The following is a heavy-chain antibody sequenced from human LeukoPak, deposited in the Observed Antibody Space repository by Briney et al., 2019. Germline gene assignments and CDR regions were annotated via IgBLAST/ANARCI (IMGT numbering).Heavy chain of an antibody. CDR2: IKEDGGGK. CDR3: ARSVVVDY. D-gene: IGHD2-21*01. J-gene: IGHJ4*02. V-gene: IGHV3-7*05. Sequence: GSLRLSCAASGFTFTRYWMSWVRQAPGKGLEWVANIKEDGGGKYYVDSVRGRFTISRDNAKNSLSLQMNSLRAEDTAIYYCARSVVVDYCGQGTLVTVSS. CDR1: GFTFTRYW.